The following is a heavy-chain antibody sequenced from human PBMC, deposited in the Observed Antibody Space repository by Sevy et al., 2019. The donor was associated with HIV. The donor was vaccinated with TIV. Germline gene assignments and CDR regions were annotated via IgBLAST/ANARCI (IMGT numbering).Heavy chain of an antibody. J-gene: IGHJ4*02. V-gene: IGHV1-2*02. CDR2: INPDSGGP. CDR1: GYTFTGYY. Sequence: ASVKVSCKASGYTFTGYYMHWMRQAPGQGLEWMGWINPDSGGPTYAPKFQGRVTLTRDTSISQAYMELSRLKSDDTAVYYCVRDDRDGYFEYWGQGTLVTVSS. CDR3: VRDDRDGYFEY.